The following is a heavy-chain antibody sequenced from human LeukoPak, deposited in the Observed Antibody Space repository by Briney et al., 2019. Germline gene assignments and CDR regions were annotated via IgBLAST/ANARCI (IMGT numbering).Heavy chain of an antibody. D-gene: IGHD6-6*01. CDR2: MNPNSGNT. CDR3: ATAQYSSSSGYYYSSMDV. J-gene: IGHJ6*03. Sequence: ASVKVSCKASGYTFTSYDINWVRQATGQGLEWMGWMNPNSGNTGSAQKSQGRVTTTRNTSISTAYMELSSLRSEDTAVYYCATAQYSSSSGYYYSSMDVWGKGTTVTVSS. V-gene: IGHV1-8*01. CDR1: GYTFTSYD.